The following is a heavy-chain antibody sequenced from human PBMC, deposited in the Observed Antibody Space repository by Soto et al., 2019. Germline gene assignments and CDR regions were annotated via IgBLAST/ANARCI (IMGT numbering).Heavy chain of an antibody. CDR3: AGDSGIEPRDD. J-gene: IGHJ4*02. D-gene: IGHD3-10*01. Sequence: PGGSLRLSCAASGFTFSSYWMSWVRQAPGKGLEWVANIKQDGSEKYYVDSVKGRFTISRDNAKNSLYLQMNSQRAEDTAVYYCAGDSGIEPRDDWGQGTLVTVSS. CDR1: GFTFSSYW. V-gene: IGHV3-7*01. CDR2: IKQDGSEK.